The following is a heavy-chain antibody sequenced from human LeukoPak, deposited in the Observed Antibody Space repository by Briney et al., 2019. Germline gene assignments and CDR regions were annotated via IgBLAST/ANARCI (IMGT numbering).Heavy chain of an antibody. CDR1: VGSISSSSYY. J-gene: IGHJ4*02. D-gene: IGHD3-22*01. V-gene: IGHV4-39*01. CDR2: IYYSGST. CDR3: ASGGSSGYYFY. Sequence: PSDTVSLTCTVSVGSISSSSYYWGWIRQPPGKGLEWVWSIYYSGSTYYNPSLKSHVTISVDTSKDLSDLKLSSVTAPDTAVYSSASGGSSGYYFYWGQGTLVTVSS.